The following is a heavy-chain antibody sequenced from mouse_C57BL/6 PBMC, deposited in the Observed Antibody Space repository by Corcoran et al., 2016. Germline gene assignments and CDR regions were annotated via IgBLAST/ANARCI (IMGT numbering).Heavy chain of an antibody. CDR2: IYPGSGNT. J-gene: IGHJ2*01. CDR3: ANYYFDY. CDR1: GYTFTDYY. V-gene: IGHV1-76*01. Sequence: VQLQQSGPELVKPGASVKLSCKASGYTFTDYYINWVKQRPGQGLEWIARIYPGSGNTYYNEKFKGKATLTAEKSSSTAYMQLSSLTSEDSAVYFCANYYFDYWGQGTTLTVSS.